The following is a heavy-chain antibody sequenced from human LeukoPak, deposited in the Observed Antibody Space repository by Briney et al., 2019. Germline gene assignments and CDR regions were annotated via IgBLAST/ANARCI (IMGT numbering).Heavy chain of an antibody. CDR2: ISAYNGNT. J-gene: IGHJ3*02. D-gene: IGHD3-3*01. V-gene: IGHV1-18*01. Sequence: ASVKVSCKASGYTFTSYGISWVRQAHGQGLEWMGWISAYNGNTNYAQKLQGRVTMTTDTSTSTAYMELRSLRSDDTAVYYCARAARYDFWSGGAFDIWGQGTMVTVSS. CDR1: GYTFTSYG. CDR3: ARAARYDFWSGGAFDI.